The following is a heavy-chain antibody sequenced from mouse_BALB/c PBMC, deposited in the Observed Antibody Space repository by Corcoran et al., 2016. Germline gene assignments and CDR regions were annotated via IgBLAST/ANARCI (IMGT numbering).Heavy chain of an antibody. CDR2: IYPYNGGT. V-gene: IGHV1S29*02. D-gene: IGHD1-2*01. Sequence: EVQLQQSGPELVKPGASVKISCKASGYTFTDYNMHWVKQSHGKSLEWIGYIYPYNGGTGYNQKFKSKATLTVDNSSSTAYMELRSLTSEDSAVYYCAREDYGHWYFDVWGAGTTVTVSS. CDR3: AREDYGHWYFDV. J-gene: IGHJ1*01. CDR1: GYTFTDYN.